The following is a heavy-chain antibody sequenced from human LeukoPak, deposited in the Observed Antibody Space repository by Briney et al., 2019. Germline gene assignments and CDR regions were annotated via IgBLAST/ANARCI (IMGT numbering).Heavy chain of an antibody. CDR3: AKRGVVIRVILVGFHKEANYFDS. J-gene: IGHJ4*02. D-gene: IGHD3-22*01. V-gene: IGHV3-23*01. CDR1: GITLSNYG. Sequence: GGSLRLSCVVSGITLSNYGMSWVRQAPGKGLEWVAGISGSGGRTNYADSVKGRFTISRDNPKNTLYLQMNSLRAEDTAVYFCAKRGVVIRVILVGFHKEANYFDSWGQGVLVTVSS. CDR2: ISGSGGRT.